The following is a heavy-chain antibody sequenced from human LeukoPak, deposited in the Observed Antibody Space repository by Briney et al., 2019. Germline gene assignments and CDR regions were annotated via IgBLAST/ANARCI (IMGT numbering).Heavy chain of an antibody. D-gene: IGHD6-13*01. V-gene: IGHV3-74*01. CDR3: AREYSSWYPFDY. J-gene: IGHJ4*02. CDR2: INSDGSST. Sequence: GGSLRLSFAASGFTFNNYWMHWVRQAPGKGLVGVSRINSDGSSTSYADSVKGRFTISRDNAKNTLYLQMNSLRAEDTAVYYCAREYSSWYPFDYWGQGTLVTVSS. CDR1: GFTFNNYW.